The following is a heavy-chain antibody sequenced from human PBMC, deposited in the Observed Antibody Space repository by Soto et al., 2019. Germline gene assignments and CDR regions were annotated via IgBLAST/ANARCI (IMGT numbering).Heavy chain of an antibody. D-gene: IGHD5-18*01. V-gene: IGHV3-23*01. CDR2: ISSSGDST. J-gene: IGHJ4*02. Sequence: EVQLLESGGGLVQPGGSLRLSCVASGFSFSAYAMSWVRLAPGKGLEWVSGISSSGDSTYHADSVKGRFTISRDNSKNTLYLQMNSLRAEDTALYYCAKEPARGYTYGYGDYWGQGTLVTVSS. CDR1: GFSFSAYA. CDR3: AKEPARGYTYGYGDY.